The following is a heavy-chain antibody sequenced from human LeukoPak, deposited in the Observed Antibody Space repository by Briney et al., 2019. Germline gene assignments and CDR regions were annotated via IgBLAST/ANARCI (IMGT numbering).Heavy chain of an antibody. Sequence: SQTLSLTCTVSGGSISSGGYYWSWIRQHPGKGLEWIGYIYFSGSTYYNPSLKSRVTISVDTSKNQFSLKLSSVPAADTAVYYCARDVIAYGWGSYRHDAFDIWGQETMVSVSS. CDR2: IYFSGST. CDR1: GGSISSGGYY. J-gene: IGHJ3*02. CDR3: ARDVIAYGWGSYRHDAFDI. D-gene: IGHD3-16*02. V-gene: IGHV4-31*03.